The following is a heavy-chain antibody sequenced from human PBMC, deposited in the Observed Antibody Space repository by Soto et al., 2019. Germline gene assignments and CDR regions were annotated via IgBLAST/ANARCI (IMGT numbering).Heavy chain of an antibody. Sequence: ELRLLESGGDLVQRGGSLRLSCAASGFTLSSYGMSWVRQAPGKGLEWVSGISGTGGSTYYADSVKGRFTISRDNSKNTLFLQMDSLRAEDTAVYYCARKSDCSGGSCPYYFDYWGQGTLVTVSS. CDR2: ISGTGGST. CDR1: GFTLSSYG. CDR3: ARKSDCSGGSCPYYFDY. J-gene: IGHJ4*02. D-gene: IGHD2-15*01. V-gene: IGHV3-23*01.